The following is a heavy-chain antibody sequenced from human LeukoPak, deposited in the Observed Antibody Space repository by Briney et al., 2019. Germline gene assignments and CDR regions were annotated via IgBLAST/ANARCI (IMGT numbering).Heavy chain of an antibody. J-gene: IGHJ4*02. Sequence: ASVKVSCKASGDTFSGYYMNWVRQAPGQGLEWMGWINPNRGGTKYAQNFQGSVNMTSDTSISTAYMELSSLISDETAVYYCARKSAARKTSEFDYWGQGTLVTVSS. CDR1: GDTFSGYY. V-gene: IGHV1-2*02. CDR2: INPNRGGT. CDR3: ARKSAARKTSEFDY. D-gene: IGHD6-6*01.